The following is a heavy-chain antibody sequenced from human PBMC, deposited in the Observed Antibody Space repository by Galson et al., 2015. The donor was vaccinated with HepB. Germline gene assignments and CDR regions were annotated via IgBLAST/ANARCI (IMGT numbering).Heavy chain of an antibody. CDR3: ARGRAEQLARFDY. CDR1: GYTFTSYD. CDR2: MNPNSGNT. V-gene: IGHV1-8*01. D-gene: IGHD6-13*01. J-gene: IGHJ4*02. Sequence: SVKVSCKASGYTFTSYDINWVRQATGQGLEWMGWMNPNSGNTGYAQKFQGRVTMTRNTSISTAYMELSSLRSEDTAVYYCARGRAEQLARFDYWGQGTLVTVSS.